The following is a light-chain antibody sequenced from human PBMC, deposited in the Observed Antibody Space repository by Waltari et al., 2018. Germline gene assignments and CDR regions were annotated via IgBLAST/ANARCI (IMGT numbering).Light chain of an antibody. J-gene: IGKJ1*01. CDR1: QSSSSW. V-gene: IGKV1-5*03. Sequence: DIQMTQSPSTLSASVGDSVTITCRASQSSSSWLAWYQQKPGEAPKLLIYKASSLESGVPSRFSGSGSGTEFTLTISSLQPDDFATYYCQQYNSYWTFGQGTKVEIK. CDR3: QQYNSYWT. CDR2: KAS.